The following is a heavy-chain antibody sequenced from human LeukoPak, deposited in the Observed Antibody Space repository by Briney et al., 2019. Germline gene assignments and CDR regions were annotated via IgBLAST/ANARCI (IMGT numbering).Heavy chain of an antibody. J-gene: IGHJ5*02. Sequence: ASVKVSCKASGYTFTGYYMHWVRQAPGQGLEWMGWINPNSGGTNYAQKFQGRVTMTRDTSISTAYMELSRLRSDDTAVYYCAREEGRPTYYDFWSGFDNWFDPRGQGTLVTVSS. D-gene: IGHD3-3*01. CDR2: INPNSGGT. CDR1: GYTFTGYY. CDR3: AREEGRPTYYDFWSGFDNWFDP. V-gene: IGHV1-2*02.